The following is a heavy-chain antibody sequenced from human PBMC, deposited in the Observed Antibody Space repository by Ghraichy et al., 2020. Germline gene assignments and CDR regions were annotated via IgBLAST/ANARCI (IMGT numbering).Heavy chain of an antibody. CDR2: INAGNGNT. CDR1: GYTFTSYA. CDR3: ARDGAAAGPYYYYYYYMDV. V-gene: IGHV1-3*01. D-gene: IGHD6-13*01. J-gene: IGHJ6*03. Sequence: ASVKVSCKASGYTFTSYAMHWVRQAPGQRLEWMGWINAGNGNTKYSQKFQGRVTITRDTSASTAYMELSSLRSEDTAVYYCARDGAAAGPYYYYYYYMDVWGKGTTVTVSS.